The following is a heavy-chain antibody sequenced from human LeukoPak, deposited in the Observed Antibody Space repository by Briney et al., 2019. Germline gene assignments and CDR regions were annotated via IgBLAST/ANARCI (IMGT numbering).Heavy chain of an antibody. CDR3: ARDRGDFDAFDI. CDR1: GFIFSSYA. Sequence: GGSLRLSCAASGFIFSSYAMSWVRQAPGKGPEWVSTISGSGSPTYYADSVKGRFSISRDNSKNTLYLQMNSLRAEDTAVYYCARDRGDFDAFDIWGQGTMVTVSS. J-gene: IGHJ3*02. CDR2: ISGSGSPT. V-gene: IGHV3-23*01. D-gene: IGHD2-21*02.